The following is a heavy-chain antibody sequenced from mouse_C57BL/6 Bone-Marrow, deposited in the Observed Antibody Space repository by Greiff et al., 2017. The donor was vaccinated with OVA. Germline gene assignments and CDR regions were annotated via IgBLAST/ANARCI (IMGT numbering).Heavy chain of an antibody. D-gene: IGHD2-2*01. J-gene: IGHJ1*03. Sequence: VQLQQPGAELVKPGASVKLSCKASGYTFTSYWMHWVKQRPGQGLEWIGMIHPNSGSTNYNEKFKSKATLTVDKSSSTAYMQLISLTSEDSAVYYCARLGYYWYFDVWGTGTTVTVSS. CDR2: IHPNSGST. V-gene: IGHV1-64*01. CDR3: ARLGYYWYFDV. CDR1: GYTFTSYW.